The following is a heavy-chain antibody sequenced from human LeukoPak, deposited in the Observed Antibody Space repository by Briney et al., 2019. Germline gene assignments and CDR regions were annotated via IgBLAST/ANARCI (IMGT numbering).Heavy chain of an antibody. V-gene: IGHV4-39*07. CDR3: AGDRKVYDFWSGWKTWGWEGFDP. CDR2: IYYSGST. Sequence: PSETLSLTCTVSGGSISSSSYYWGWIRQPPGKGLEWIGTIYYSGSTYYNPSLKSRVTISVDTSKNQFSLKLSSVTAADTAVYYCAGDRKVYDFWSGWKTWGWEGFDPWGQGTLVTVSS. D-gene: IGHD3-3*01. CDR1: GGSISSSSYY. J-gene: IGHJ5*02.